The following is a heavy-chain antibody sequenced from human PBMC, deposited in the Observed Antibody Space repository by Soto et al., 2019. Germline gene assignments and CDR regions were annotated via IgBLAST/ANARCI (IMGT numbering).Heavy chain of an antibody. J-gene: IGHJ5*02. CDR2: IFYTGST. Sequence: SETLSLTCTVSGGSITSRTYYWNWIRQLPGKGLECIGYIFYTGSTYYNPSLKSRLTISIDTSKNQFSLKLNSVTAADTAVYYCAREGRHSGGMRDNWFDPWGQGTLVTVS. D-gene: IGHD3-10*01. V-gene: IGHV4-31*03. CDR3: AREGRHSGGMRDNWFDP. CDR1: GGSITSRTYY.